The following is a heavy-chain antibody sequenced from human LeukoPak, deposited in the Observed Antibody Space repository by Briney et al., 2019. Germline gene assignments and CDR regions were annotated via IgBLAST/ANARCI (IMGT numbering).Heavy chain of an antibody. Sequence: GGSLRLSCAPSGFTFDDYAFHWVRQVPGKGLEWVSLISRDGGTTSYGHSVKGRFTISRDNSKNSLYMQMNSLRTEDSALYYCAKDFSGSYENWGQGTLVTVSS. D-gene: IGHD3-10*01. V-gene: IGHV3-43*02. CDR3: AKDFSGSYEN. CDR1: GFTFDDYA. CDR2: ISRDGGTT. J-gene: IGHJ4*02.